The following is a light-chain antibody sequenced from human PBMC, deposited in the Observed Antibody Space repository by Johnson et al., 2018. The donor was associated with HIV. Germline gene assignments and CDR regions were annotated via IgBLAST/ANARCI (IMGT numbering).Light chain of an antibody. J-gene: IGLJ1*01. Sequence: QSVLTQPPSVSAAPGQKVTISCSGSSSNIGNNYVSWYQQLPGTAPKLLIYENNKRPSGIPDRFSGCKSGTSATLGITGLQTGDEADYYCGTWDSSRNASYAFGTGTKVTVL. CDR3: GTWDSSRNASYA. V-gene: IGLV1-51*02. CDR2: ENN. CDR1: SSNIGNNY.